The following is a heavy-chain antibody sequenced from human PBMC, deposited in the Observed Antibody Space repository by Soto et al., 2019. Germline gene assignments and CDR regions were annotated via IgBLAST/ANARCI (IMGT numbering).Heavy chain of an antibody. CDR2: IYYSGST. D-gene: IGHD6-13*01. V-gene: IGHV4-59*01. CDR3: ARGGIAAADYYYYYYGMDV. J-gene: IGHJ6*02. Sequence: SETLSLTCTVSGGSISSYYWSWIRQPPGKGLEWIGYIYYSGSTNYNPSLKSRVTISVDTSKNQFSLKLSSVTAADTAVYYCARGGIAAADYYYYYYGMDVWGQGTTVTVSS. CDR1: GGSISSYY.